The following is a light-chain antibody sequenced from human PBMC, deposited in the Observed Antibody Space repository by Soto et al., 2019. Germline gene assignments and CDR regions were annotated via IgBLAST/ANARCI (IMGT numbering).Light chain of an antibody. J-gene: IGLJ2*01. CDR1: SRDVGGYNY. CDR3: SSYTSTSTLKV. CDR2: EVS. V-gene: IGLV2-14*03. Sequence: QSALTQPASVSGSPGQSITISCTGTSRDVGGYNYVSWYQQHPGKAPKLVIYEVSDRPSGVSIRFSGSKSGNTASLTISGLQAEDEADSFCSSYTSTSTLKVFGGGTKLTVL.